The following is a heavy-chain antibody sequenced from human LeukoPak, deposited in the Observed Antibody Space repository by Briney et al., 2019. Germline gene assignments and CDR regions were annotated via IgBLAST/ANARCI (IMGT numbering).Heavy chain of an antibody. CDR3: ARGSIAAADYNWFDP. D-gene: IGHD6-13*01. V-gene: IGHV3-21*01. Sequence: GGSLRLSGAASGFTFSSYSMNWVRQAPGKGLERVSSISSSSSYIYYADSVKGRFTISRDNAKNSLYLQMNSLRAEDTAVYYCARGSIAAADYNWFDPWGQGTLVTVSS. CDR1: GFTFSSYS. J-gene: IGHJ5*02. CDR2: ISSSSSYI.